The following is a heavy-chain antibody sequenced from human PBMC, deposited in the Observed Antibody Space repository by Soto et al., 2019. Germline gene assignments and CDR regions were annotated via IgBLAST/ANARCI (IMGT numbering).Heavy chain of an antibody. CDR1: GASISSGKR. CDR2: ISHSVSA. V-gene: IGHV4-4*02. Sequence: QVQLQESGPGLVKPSETLTLTCAVSGASISSGKRWGWVRQPPGIGLEWIGEISHSVSAIYNPALRSRVTIEVDKSKNQFSLKLSVTAADTAMYYCTRDGDYGYSLAYWGQGTLVTVSS. J-gene: IGHJ4*02. CDR3: TRDGDYGYSLAY. D-gene: IGHD5-18*01.